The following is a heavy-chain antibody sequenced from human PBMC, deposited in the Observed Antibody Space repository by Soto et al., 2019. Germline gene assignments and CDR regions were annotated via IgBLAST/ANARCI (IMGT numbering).Heavy chain of an antibody. CDR1: GGSTNSYY. D-gene: IGHD6-6*01. CDR3: ARASSGRSSFDP. Sequence: SETLSLTCTVSGGSTNSYYWSWIRQPPGKGLEWIGSISYSGSTNYNPSLKSRVTISVDTSENQFSLMLSSVTAADTAVYYCARASSGRSSFDPWGQGTLVTVSS. J-gene: IGHJ5*02. V-gene: IGHV4-59*01. CDR2: ISYSGST.